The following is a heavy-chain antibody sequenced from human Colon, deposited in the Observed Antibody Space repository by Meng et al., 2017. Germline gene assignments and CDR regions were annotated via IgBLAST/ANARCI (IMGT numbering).Heavy chain of an antibody. CDR1: GFTFSSYS. CDR2: ISSSSYI. D-gene: IGHD4-17*01. Sequence: VQRGWSWGGLVKPGGSLRLSCAASGFTFSSYSMNWVRQAPGKGLEWVSSISSSSYIYYADSVKGRFTISRDNAKNSLYLQMNSLRAEDTAVYYCARDRTDYGDYLANAFDIWGQGTMVTVSS. CDR3: ARDRTDYGDYLANAFDI. V-gene: IGHV3-21*01. J-gene: IGHJ3*02.